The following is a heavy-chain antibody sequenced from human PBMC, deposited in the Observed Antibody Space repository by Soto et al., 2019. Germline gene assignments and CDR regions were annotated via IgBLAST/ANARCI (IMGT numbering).Heavy chain of an antibody. CDR2: IIPIFGTA. V-gene: IGHV1-69*06. Sequence: QVQLVQSGAEVKKPGSSVKVSCKASGGTFSSYAIRWVRQAPGQGLEWMGGIIPIFGTANYAQKFQGRVTNTADKPTSTAYMGLSSLRSEDTAVYYCAGGGRDCYNFFCYWGQGTLVTVSS. J-gene: IGHJ4*02. D-gene: IGHD2-21*01. CDR1: GGTFSSYA. CDR3: AGGGRDCYNFFCY.